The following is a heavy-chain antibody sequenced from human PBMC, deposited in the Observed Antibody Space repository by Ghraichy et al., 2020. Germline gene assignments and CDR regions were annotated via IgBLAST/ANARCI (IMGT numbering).Heavy chain of an antibody. J-gene: IGHJ4*02. V-gene: IGHV3-7*03. Sequence: GESLNISCAASGFTFSSYWMSWVRQAPGKGLEWVANIKQDGSEKYYVDSVKGRFTISRDNAKNSLYLQMNSLRAEDTAVYYCATRGILTGYGYWGQGTLVTVSS. CDR2: IKQDGSEK. D-gene: IGHD3-9*01. CDR3: ATRGILTGYGY. CDR1: GFTFSSYW.